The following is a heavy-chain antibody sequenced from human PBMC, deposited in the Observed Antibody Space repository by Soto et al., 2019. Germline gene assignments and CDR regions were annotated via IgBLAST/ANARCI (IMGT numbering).Heavy chain of an antibody. J-gene: IGHJ4*02. Sequence: GGSLRLSCTASGFTFSSYAMSWVRQAPGKGLEWVSAISGSGGSTYYADSVKGRFTISRDNSKNTLYLQMNSLRAEDTAVYYCAKDKDIVVVTDPLVAGYGIAVAGSFDYWGQGTLVTVSS. V-gene: IGHV3-23*01. CDR2: ISGSGGST. CDR3: AKDKDIVVVTDPLVAGYGIAVAGSFDY. D-gene: IGHD6-19*01. CDR1: GFTFSSYA.